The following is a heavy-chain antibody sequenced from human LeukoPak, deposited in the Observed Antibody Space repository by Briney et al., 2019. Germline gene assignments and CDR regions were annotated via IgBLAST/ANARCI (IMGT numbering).Heavy chain of an antibody. V-gene: IGHV3-23*01. CDR1: GFTFSNYA. Sequence: GGSLRLSCAASGFTFSNYALMWVRQAPEKGLEWFSAIRGSGYGTFYADSVEGRFTISRDNSKNMLYLQMNSLRAEDTALYYCARDPNGDYIGAFDMRGQGTKVTVSS. CDR3: ARDPNGDYIGAFDM. J-gene: IGHJ3*02. CDR2: IRGSGYGT. D-gene: IGHD4-17*01.